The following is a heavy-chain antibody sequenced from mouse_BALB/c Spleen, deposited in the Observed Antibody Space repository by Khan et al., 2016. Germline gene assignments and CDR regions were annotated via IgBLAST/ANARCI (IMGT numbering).Heavy chain of an antibody. CDR1: GFSLTSYG. CDR2: IWAGGST. CDR3: ASYYDYDGGFAY. V-gene: IGHV2-9*02. D-gene: IGHD2-4*01. J-gene: IGHJ3*01. Sequence: QVQLKESGPGLVAPSQSLSITCTVSGFSLTSYGVHWVRQPPGKGLEWLGVIWAGGSTNYNSALMSRLSISKDNSKSQVFLKMNSLQTDDTARYFCASYYDYDGGFAYWGQGTLVTVSA.